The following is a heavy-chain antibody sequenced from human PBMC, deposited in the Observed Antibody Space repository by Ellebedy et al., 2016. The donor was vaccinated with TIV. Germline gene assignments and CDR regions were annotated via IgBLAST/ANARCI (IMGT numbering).Heavy chain of an antibody. CDR1: GGSISSYY. CDR2: IYYSGST. V-gene: IGHV4-59*13. Sequence: SETLSLXXTVSGGSISSYYWSWIRQPPGKGLEWIGYIYYSGSTNYNPSLKSRVTISVDTSKNQFSLKLSSVTAADTAVYYCARDDGGDYGGNSGLDYWGQGTLVTVSS. CDR3: ARDDGGDYGGNSGLDY. D-gene: IGHD4-23*01. J-gene: IGHJ4*02.